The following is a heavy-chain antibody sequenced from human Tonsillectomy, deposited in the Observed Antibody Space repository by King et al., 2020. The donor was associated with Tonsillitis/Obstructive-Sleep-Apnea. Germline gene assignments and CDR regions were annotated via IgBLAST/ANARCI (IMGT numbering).Heavy chain of an antibody. J-gene: IGHJ4*02. D-gene: IGHD3-3*01. CDR2: ISGRGCST. CDR1: GFTFSSYA. CDR3: AKELDYDAPDY. V-gene: IGHV3-23*04. Sequence: VQLVESGGGLVQPGGSLRLSCAASGFTFSSYAMSWVRQGPGKGLEWGSLISGRGCSTYYADSVKGRFTLSRENSKNTLYLQMNSLRAEDTAIYYCAKELDYDAPDYWGQGTLVTVSS.